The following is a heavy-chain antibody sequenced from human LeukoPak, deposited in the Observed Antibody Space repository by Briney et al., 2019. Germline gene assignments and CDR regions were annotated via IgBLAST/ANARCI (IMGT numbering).Heavy chain of an antibody. Sequence: PSETLSLTCAVYGGSFSGYYWSWIRQPPGKGLEWIGEINHSGSTNYNPSLKSRVTISVDTSKNQFSLKLSSVTAADTAVYYCARVFIAETDYYYGMDVWGQGTTVTVSS. D-gene: IGHD6-13*01. V-gene: IGHV4-34*01. CDR1: GGSFSGYY. J-gene: IGHJ6*02. CDR3: ARVFIAETDYYYGMDV. CDR2: INHSGST.